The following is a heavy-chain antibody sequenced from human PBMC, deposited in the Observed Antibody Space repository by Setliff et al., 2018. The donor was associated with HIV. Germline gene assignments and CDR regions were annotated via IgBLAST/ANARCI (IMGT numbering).Heavy chain of an antibody. J-gene: IGHJ4*02. CDR2: IYYRGRT. V-gene: IGHV4-59*01. D-gene: IGHD3-10*01. CDR1: GGSISPYH. CDR3: GRHPPTSDYNYNLILDY. Sequence: SETLSLTCTVSGGSISPYHWNWIRQTPGKGLEWIGYIYYRGRTDYNPSLRSRVTISLDTSKNQFSLNLSSVTAADAAIYYCGRHPPTSDYNYNLILDYWGRGVLVTVSS.